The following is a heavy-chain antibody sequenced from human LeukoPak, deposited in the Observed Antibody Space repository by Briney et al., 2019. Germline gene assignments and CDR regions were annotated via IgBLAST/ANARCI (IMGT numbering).Heavy chain of an antibody. D-gene: IGHD4-11*01. CDR3: ARGVAVTDRARFFDY. J-gene: IGHJ4*02. V-gene: IGHV1-2*02. CDR1: GYTFTDYY. CDR2: INPKRGVT. Sequence: ASVKVSCKASGYTFTDYYVHWVRQAPGQGLEWMGWINPKRGVTNSAQKFQGRVTMTRDTSISTIYMELRSLISDDTVAYYCARGVAVTDRARFFDYWGQGTLVTVSS.